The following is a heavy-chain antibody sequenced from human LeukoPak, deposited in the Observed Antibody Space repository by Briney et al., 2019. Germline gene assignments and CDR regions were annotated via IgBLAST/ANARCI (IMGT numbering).Heavy chain of an antibody. CDR3: ARQGLDGGNFDY. CDR1: GGSISSYY. V-gene: IGHV4-59*08. CDR2: IYYSGST. Sequence: PSETLSLTCTVSGGSISSYYWSWIRQPPGKGLEWIGYIYYSGSTNYNPSLKSRVTISVDTSKNQFSLKLSSVTAADTAVYYCARQGLDGGNFDYWGQGILVTVSS. D-gene: IGHD4-23*01. J-gene: IGHJ4*02.